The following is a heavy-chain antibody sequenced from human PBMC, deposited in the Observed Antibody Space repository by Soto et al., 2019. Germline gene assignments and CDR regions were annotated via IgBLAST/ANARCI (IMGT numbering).Heavy chain of an antibody. Sequence: QLQLQESGPGLVKPSETLSLTCTVSGGSISSSSYYWGWIRQPPGKGLEWIGSIYYSGSTYYNPSLKSRVTISVDTSKNQFSLKLSSVTAADTAVYYCARSMVRGVINWFDPWGQGTLVTVSS. CDR3: ARSMVRGVINWFDP. V-gene: IGHV4-39*01. D-gene: IGHD3-10*01. CDR2: IYYSGST. J-gene: IGHJ5*02. CDR1: GGSISSSSYY.